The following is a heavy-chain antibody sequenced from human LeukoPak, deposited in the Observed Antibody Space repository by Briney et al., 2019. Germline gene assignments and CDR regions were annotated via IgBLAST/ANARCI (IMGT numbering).Heavy chain of an antibody. Sequence: ASVNVSCKASGYTFTGYYMHWVRQAPGQGLEWMGWINPNSGGTNYAQKFQGRVTMTRDTSISTAYMELSRLRSDDTAVYYCARAAFTYSSGYPPNYWGQGTLVTVSS. J-gene: IGHJ4*02. CDR1: GYTFTGYY. D-gene: IGHD6-19*01. CDR3: ARAAFTYSSGYPPNY. V-gene: IGHV1-2*02. CDR2: INPNSGGT.